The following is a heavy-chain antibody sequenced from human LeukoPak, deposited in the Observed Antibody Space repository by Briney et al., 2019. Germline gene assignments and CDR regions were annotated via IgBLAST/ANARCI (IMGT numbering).Heavy chain of an antibody. Sequence: GGSLRLSCAASGFTFDDYAMHWVRQAPGKGLEWVSGISWNSGSIGYADSVKGRFTISRDNAKNSLYLQMNSLRAEDTALDYCAKGTGPDILTGMDYWGQGTLVTVSS. CDR2: ISWNSGSI. D-gene: IGHD3-9*01. J-gene: IGHJ4*02. CDR3: AKGTGPDILTGMDY. CDR1: GFTFDDYA. V-gene: IGHV3-9*01.